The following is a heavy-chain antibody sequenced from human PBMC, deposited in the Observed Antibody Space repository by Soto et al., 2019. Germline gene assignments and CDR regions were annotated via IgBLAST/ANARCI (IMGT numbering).Heavy chain of an antibody. CDR2: IYYSGST. V-gene: IGHV4-30-4*01. J-gene: IGHJ6*02. CDR3: ARATYYDFWGGPYYYYNGTDV. CDR1: GGSISSGDYY. Sequence: SETLSLTCTVSGGSISSGDYYWSWIPQPPGKDLEWIGYIYYSGSTYYNPSLKSRVTISVDTSKNQFSLKLSSVNAADTAVYYCARATYYDFWGGPYYYYNGTDVWGQGTTVTVSS. D-gene: IGHD3-3*01.